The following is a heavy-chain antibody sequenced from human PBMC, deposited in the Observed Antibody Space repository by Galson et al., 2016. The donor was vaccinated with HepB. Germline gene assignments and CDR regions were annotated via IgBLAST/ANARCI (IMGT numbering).Heavy chain of an antibody. Sequence: SVKVSCKASGYTLTDYGITWVRQAPGQGLEWIAWISPYTGNTSYAQKVKGRVTVTTDSSTSTASMEMRSLRSDDTAMYYCARGHLGRPTRQIDYWGQGTLVIVSS. CDR2: ISPYTGNT. CDR3: ARGHLGRPTRQIDY. V-gene: IGHV1-18*01. J-gene: IGHJ4*02. CDR1: GYTLTDYG.